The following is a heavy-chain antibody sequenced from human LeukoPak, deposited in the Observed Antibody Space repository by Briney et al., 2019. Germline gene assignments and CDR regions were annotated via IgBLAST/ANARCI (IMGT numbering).Heavy chain of an antibody. CDR3: ARDLNY. CDR1: GVTVINNY. CDR2: IDTGVNT. J-gene: IGHJ4*02. V-gene: IGHV3-53*01. Sequence: TGGSLRLSCAASGVTVINNYMSCVRQAPGKGLEWVSIIDTGVNTYYADSVKGRFTISRDNSKNTLYLQMNSLRAEDTAMYYCARDLNYWGQGTLVTVSS.